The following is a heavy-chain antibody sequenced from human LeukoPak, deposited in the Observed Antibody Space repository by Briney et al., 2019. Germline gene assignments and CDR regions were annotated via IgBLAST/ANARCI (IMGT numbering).Heavy chain of an antibody. CDR2: ISSSSSYI. CDR3: ARDLTGTNYFDD. D-gene: IGHD1-20*01. Sequence: GGSLRLSCAASGFTFSSYSMNWVRQAPGKGLEWVSSISSSSSYIYYADSVKGRFTISRDNAKNSLYLQMNSLRAEDTAVYYCARDLTGTNYFDDWGQGTLVTVSS. J-gene: IGHJ4*02. V-gene: IGHV3-21*04. CDR1: GFTFSSYS.